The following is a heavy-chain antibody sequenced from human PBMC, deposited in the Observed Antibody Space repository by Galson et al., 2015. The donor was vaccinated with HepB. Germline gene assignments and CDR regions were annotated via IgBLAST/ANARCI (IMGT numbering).Heavy chain of an antibody. CDR3: ARAPMLLWFGESQKPIDY. D-gene: IGHD3-10*01. Sequence: SVKVSCKASGYTFTSYGISWVRQAPGQGLEWMGWISAYNGNTNYAQKLQGRVTMTTDTSTSTAYMELRSLRSDDTAVYYCARAPMLLWFGESQKPIDYWGQGTLVTVSS. V-gene: IGHV1-18*01. CDR2: ISAYNGNT. J-gene: IGHJ4*02. CDR1: GYTFTSYG.